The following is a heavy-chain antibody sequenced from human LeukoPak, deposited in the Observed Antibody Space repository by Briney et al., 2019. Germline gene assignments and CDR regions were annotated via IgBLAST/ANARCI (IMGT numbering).Heavy chain of an antibody. CDR1: GGSISIYY. CDR2: IYYSGTT. V-gene: IGHV4-59*01. J-gene: IGHJ4*02. D-gene: IGHD3-22*01. CDR3: ARASRYYYDRSGSYTFYFDY. Sequence: SETLSLTCTVSGGSISIYYWSWIRQSPGKGLEWIGNIYYSGTTNYNPSLKSRVSISVDTSKTQFSPRLSSVTAADTAVYYCARASRYYYDRSGSYTFYFDYWGQGTLLTVSS.